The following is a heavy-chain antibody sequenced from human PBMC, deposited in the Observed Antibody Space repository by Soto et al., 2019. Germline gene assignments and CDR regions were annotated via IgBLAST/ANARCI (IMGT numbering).Heavy chain of an antibody. CDR1: GHSLNKYD. D-gene: IGHD2-8*02. CDR3: SDTGGX. J-gene: IGHJ1*01. Sequence: ASLKVSCKASGHSLNKYDINWVRQAPGQGLEWMGWVNPNSGETGFAQKFQGRITMTRNTSINTVYMELRSLRSDDTAVYFFSDTGGXWGQVTLVTVSX. V-gene: IGHV1-8*01. CDR2: VNPNSGET.